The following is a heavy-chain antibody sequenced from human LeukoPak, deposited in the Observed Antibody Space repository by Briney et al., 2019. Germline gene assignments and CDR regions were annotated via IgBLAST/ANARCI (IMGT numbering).Heavy chain of an antibody. CDR3: ARAYYYDSSGFGFDP. CDR2: INPNSGGT. CDR1: GYTFTGYY. V-gene: IGHV1-2*02. Sequence: GASVKVSCKASGYTFTGYYMHWVRQAPGQGLEWMGWINPNSGGTNYAQKFQGRVTMTRDTSISTAYMELSRLRSDDTAVYYCARAYYYDSSGFGFDPWGQGTLVTVSS. D-gene: IGHD3-22*01. J-gene: IGHJ5*02.